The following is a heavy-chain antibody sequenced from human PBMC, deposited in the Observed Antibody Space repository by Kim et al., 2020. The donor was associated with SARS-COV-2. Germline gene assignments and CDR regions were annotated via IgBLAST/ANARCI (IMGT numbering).Heavy chain of an antibody. J-gene: IGHJ5*02. CDR3: ARGHTVLDL. V-gene: IGHV3-11*06. D-gene: IGHD2-8*02. CDR2: IGSSSYI. Sequence: GGSLRLSCAVSGFTFSDHHMTWIRQAPGKGLEWVSYIGSSSYIRYADSLKGRFTISRDNAKNSLYLQMNSLRAEDTAVYYCARGHTVLDLWGQGTLLSVSS. CDR1: GFTFSDHH.